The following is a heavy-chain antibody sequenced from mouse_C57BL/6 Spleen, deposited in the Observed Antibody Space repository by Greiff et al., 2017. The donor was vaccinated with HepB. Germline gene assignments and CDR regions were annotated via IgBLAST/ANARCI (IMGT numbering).Heavy chain of an antibody. J-gene: IGHJ3*01. V-gene: IGHV5-17*01. CDR3: ARPDGYYAFAY. CDR1: GFTFSDYG. Sequence: DVKLVESGGGLVKPGGSLKLSCAASGFTFSDYGMHWVRQAPEKGLEWVAYISSGSSTIYYADTVKGRFTISRDNAKNTLFLQMTSLRSEDTAMYYCARPDGYYAFAYWGQGTLVTVSA. D-gene: IGHD2-3*01. CDR2: ISSGSSTI.